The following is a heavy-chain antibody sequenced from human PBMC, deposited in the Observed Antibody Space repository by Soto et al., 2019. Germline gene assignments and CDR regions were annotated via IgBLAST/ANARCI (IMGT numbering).Heavy chain of an antibody. J-gene: IGHJ6*02. V-gene: IGHV3-15*01. CDR3: TTGPFFWRIQLGYYYYYGMDV. CDR1: GFTFSSYG. D-gene: IGHD5-18*01. Sequence: VQLVESGGGVVQPGRSLRLSCAASGFTFSSYGMHWVRQAPGKGLEWVGRIKSKTDGGTTDYAAHGKGRFTISRDDSKHTQYQQMNSLKAEDTAVYYCTTGPFFWRIQLGYYYYYGMDVWGQGTTVTVSS. CDR2: IKSKTDGGTT.